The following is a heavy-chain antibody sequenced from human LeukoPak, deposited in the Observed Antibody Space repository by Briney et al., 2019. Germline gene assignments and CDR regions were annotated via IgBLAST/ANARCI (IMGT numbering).Heavy chain of an antibody. V-gene: IGHV3-23*01. CDR3: AKLDRIVVVNNYFDY. J-gene: IGHJ4*02. CDR1: AFRFSSFA. Sequence: GGSLRLSCAASAFRFSSFAMTWVRQAPGKGLEWVSGIHGNGETTYYADSVKGRFTISRDNSRELLYLQMNSLRAEDTAVYYCAKLDRIVVVNNYFDYWGQGTLVTVSS. CDR2: IHGNGETT. D-gene: IGHD3-22*01.